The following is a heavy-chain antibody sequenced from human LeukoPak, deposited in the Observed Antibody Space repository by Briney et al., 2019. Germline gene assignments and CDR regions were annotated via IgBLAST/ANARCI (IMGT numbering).Heavy chain of an antibody. J-gene: IGHJ4*02. V-gene: IGHV4-39*07. CDR2: IYYSGST. Sequence: SETLSLTCTVSGGSISSSSYYWGWIRQPPGKGLEWIGSIYYSGSTYYNPSLKSRVTISVDRSKNQFSLKLSSVTAADTAVYYCARGFSDYVLFDYWGQGTLVTVSS. CDR1: GGSISSSSYY. D-gene: IGHD4-17*01. CDR3: ARGFSDYVLFDY.